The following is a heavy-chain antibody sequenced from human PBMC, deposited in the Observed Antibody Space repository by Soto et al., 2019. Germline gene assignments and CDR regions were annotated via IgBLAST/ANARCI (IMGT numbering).Heavy chain of an antibody. Sequence: QVQLVQSGAEVKKPGSSVKVSCKAPGGTFSSYAISWVRQAPGQGLEWMGGIIPIFGTANYAQKFQGRVTITADESTSTGYMELSSPRSEDTAVYYCARSQGGSTSLDIYYYYYYGMDVWGQGTTVTVSS. CDR2: IIPIFGTA. V-gene: IGHV1-69*01. D-gene: IGHD2-2*01. J-gene: IGHJ6*02. CDR1: GGTFSSYA. CDR3: ARSQGGSTSLDIYYYYYYGMDV.